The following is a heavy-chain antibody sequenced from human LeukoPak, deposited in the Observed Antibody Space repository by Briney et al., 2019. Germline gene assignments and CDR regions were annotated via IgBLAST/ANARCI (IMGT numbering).Heavy chain of an antibody. CDR1: GFTFTDYY. CDR3: ARGRDGYNYGAFDI. D-gene: IGHD5-24*01. J-gene: IGHJ3*02. V-gene: IGHV3-11*04. Sequence: GGSLRLSCAASGFTFTDYYMSWIRQAPGKWLEWVSYISNSGSSTYYADSVKGRFTISRDIAKNSLYLQMNSLRAEDTAVYSCARGRDGYNYGAFDIWGQGTMVTVSS. CDR2: ISNSGSST.